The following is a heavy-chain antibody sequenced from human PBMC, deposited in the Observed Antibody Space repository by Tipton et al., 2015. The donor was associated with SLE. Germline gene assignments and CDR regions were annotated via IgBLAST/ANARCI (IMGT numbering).Heavy chain of an antibody. Sequence: TLSLTCTVSGGSISNVDYYWSWIRQPPGKGLEWIGYIYYSGSTNYNPSLKSRVTISVDTSKNQFSLKLSSVTAADTAVYYCARGYWDSSGSPLQHWGQGNVVAAPS. CDR3: ARGYWDSSGSPLQH. J-gene: IGHJ1*01. CDR1: GGSISNVDYY. CDR2: IYYSGST. D-gene: IGHD3-22*01. V-gene: IGHV4-61*08.